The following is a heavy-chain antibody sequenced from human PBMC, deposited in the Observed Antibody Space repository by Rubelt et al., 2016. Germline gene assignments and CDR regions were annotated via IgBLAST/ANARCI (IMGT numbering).Heavy chain of an antibody. Sequence: QVQLVQSGAEVKTPGASMKVSCKTSGYTFTNSGISFVRQATGQGLEWMGWMNPKSGNTAYAQKFQGIDTMTRNTSIATAYMELRSLRSEDTAVDYCARGARWTDYWGQGILVTVSS. CDR1: GYTFTNSG. J-gene: IGHJ4*02. CDR3: ARGARWTDY. CDR2: MNPKSGNT. D-gene: IGHD2-15*01. V-gene: IGHV1-8*02.